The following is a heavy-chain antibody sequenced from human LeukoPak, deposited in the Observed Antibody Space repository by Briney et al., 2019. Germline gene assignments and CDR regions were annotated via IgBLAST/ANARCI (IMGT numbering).Heavy chain of an antibody. Sequence: ASVKVSCKASGYTFTGYYIHWVRQAPGQGLEWMGWIKPNSGGTNYAQKFQGRVTMTRDTSISTAYMELSRLRSDDTAVYYCARLGILGYCTNGVCYTAGDFDYWGQGTLVTVSS. J-gene: IGHJ4*02. CDR2: IKPNSGGT. CDR1: GYTFTGYY. CDR3: ARLGILGYCTNGVCYTAGDFDY. V-gene: IGHV1-2*02. D-gene: IGHD2-8*01.